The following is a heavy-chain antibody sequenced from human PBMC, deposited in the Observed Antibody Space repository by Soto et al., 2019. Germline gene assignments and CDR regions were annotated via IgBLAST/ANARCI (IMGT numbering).Heavy chain of an antibody. Sequence: SQTLSLTCVISGDRVSSNRAAWNWIKQSPSRGLEWLGRTYYRSKWYNDYAVSVKSRMTINPDTSKSQFSLQLNSVTPEDTAVYYCARAGDYDSWSGYTSQYYYYGMDVWGQGTTVTVSS. V-gene: IGHV6-1*01. J-gene: IGHJ6*02. CDR2: TYYRSKWYN. CDR3: ARAGDYDSWSGYTSQYYYYGMDV. CDR1: GDRVSSNRAA. D-gene: IGHD3-3*01.